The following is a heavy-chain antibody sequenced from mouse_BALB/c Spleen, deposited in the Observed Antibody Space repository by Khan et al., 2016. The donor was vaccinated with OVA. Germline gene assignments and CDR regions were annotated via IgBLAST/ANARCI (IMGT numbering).Heavy chain of an antibody. CDR2: INTYTGEP. J-gene: IGHJ4*01. CDR1: GYTFTNYG. CDR3: ARHPCFAYVLDY. V-gene: IGHV9-3-1*01. Sequence: QIQLVQSGPELKKPGESVKISCKASGYTFTNYGMYWMKQAPGKGLKWMGCINTYTGEPTYADDFKGRFAFSLETSASTAYLQINNLTNEDTAADFCARHPCFAYVLDYWGQGTSVTVSS.